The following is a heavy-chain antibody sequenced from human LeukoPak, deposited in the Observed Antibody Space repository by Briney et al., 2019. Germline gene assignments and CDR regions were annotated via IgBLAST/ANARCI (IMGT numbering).Heavy chain of an antibody. CDR1: EFTFSRYA. D-gene: IGHD3-22*01. J-gene: IGHJ4*02. Sequence: GGSLRLSCAASEFTFSRYAMSWVRQAPGKGLEWVSTISGTGGSTYYADSVKGRFTISRDNSKNTMYLQMNSLRAEDTAVYYCAKFQANYYDSSGYGCFDYWGQGTLVTVSS. CDR3: AKFQANYYDSSGYGCFDY. CDR2: ISGTGGST. V-gene: IGHV3-23*01.